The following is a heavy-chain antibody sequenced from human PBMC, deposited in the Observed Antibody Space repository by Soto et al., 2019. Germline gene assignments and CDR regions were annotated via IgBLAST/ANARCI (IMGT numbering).Heavy chain of an antibody. J-gene: IGHJ4*02. CDR2: INHSGST. V-gene: IGHV4-34*01. D-gene: IGHD1-1*01. CDR1: GGSFSGYY. Sequence: QVQLQQWGAGLLKPSETLSLTCAIYGGSFSGYYWSWIRQPPGKGLEWIGEINHSGSTNYNPSLKSRVTISVDTSKNQFSLKLSSVTAADTAVYYCARKLLARPRGGYFDYWGQGTLVTVSS. CDR3: ARKLLARPRGGYFDY.